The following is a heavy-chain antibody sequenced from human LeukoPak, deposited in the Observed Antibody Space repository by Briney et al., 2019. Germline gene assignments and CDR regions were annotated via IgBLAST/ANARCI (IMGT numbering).Heavy chain of an antibody. CDR1: GYSISSGYY. CDR2: IYHSGST. V-gene: IGHV4-38-2*02. Sequence: SETLSLTCTVSGYSISSGYYGGWIRQPPGEGLGGIGSIYHSGSTYYNPSLKSRVTISVDTSKNQFSLKLSSVTAADTAVYYCAREEVGATDYWGQGTLVTVSS. D-gene: IGHD1-26*01. J-gene: IGHJ4*02. CDR3: AREEVGATDY.